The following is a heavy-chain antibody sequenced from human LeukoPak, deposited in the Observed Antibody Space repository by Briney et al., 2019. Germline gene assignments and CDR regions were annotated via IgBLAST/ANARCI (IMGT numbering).Heavy chain of an antibody. CDR1: GGSVSSGCSY. CDR3: ARERYDFWSGPLDY. J-gene: IGHJ4*02. CDR2: IYISRST. Sequence: SQTLSPACPVAGGSVSSGCSYWSWIRHPAGKGLEWIGRIYISRSTNYNPSLKSRVTISVDTSKNQFSLKLSSVTAADTAVYYCARERYDFWSGPLDYWGQGTLVTVSS. V-gene: IGHV4-61*02. D-gene: IGHD3-3*01.